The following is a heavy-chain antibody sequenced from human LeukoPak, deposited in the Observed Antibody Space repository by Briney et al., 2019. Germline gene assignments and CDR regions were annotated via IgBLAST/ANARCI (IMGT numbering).Heavy chain of an antibody. CDR1: GGSFSVSY. Sequence: SETLSLTCAVYGGSFSVSYWSWIRQSPAKGLEWIGEIIHSGSTTYDPSLKSRVTISIETSKNQFSLKLSSVTAADTAVYYCARGGGDWNDAYQNAFDIWDQGTMGTVSS. CDR3: ARGGGDWNDAYQNAFDI. CDR2: IIHSGST. V-gene: IGHV4-34*01. J-gene: IGHJ3*02. D-gene: IGHD1-1*01.